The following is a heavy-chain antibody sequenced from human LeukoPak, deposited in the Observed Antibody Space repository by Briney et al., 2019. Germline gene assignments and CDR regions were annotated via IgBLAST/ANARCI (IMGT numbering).Heavy chain of an antibody. J-gene: IGHJ5*02. D-gene: IGHD3-10*01. CDR1: GYSISSGYY. CDR3: ASTFGSGKINWFDP. V-gene: IGHV4-38-2*02. Sequence: SETLSLTCTVSGYSISSGYYWGWIRQSPGKGLEWIGSFYHSGSTYYNPSLKSRAIISLDTSENQFSLKLSSVTAADTAVYYCASTFGSGKINWFDPWGQGTLVTVSS. CDR2: FYHSGST.